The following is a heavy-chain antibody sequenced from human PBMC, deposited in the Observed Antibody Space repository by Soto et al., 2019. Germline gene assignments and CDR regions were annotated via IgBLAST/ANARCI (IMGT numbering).Heavy chain of an antibody. V-gene: IGHV3-23*01. Sequence: PGGSLRLSCAASGFTFNNYAMNWVRQAPGKGLEWVATISATGGSTYYADSVKGRFTISRDNSKNTLYLQMNGLRVEDTAVYYCAKDRLADNFDYWGQGTQVTVSS. J-gene: IGHJ4*02. CDR3: AKDRLADNFDY. CDR2: ISATGGST. CDR1: GFTFNNYA.